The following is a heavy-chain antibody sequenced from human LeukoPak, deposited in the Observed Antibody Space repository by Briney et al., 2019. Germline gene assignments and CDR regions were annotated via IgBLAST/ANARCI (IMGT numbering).Heavy chain of an antibody. CDR3: ARRPQPRYCSSTSCYTAAISRSYYFDY. CDR1: GGSFSGYY. CDR2: INHSGGT. V-gene: IGHV4-34*01. Sequence: PSETLSLTCAVYGGSFSGYYWSWIRQPPGKGLEWIGEINHSGGTNYNPSLKSRVTISVDTSKNQFSLKLSSVTAADTAVYYCARRPQPRYCSSTSCYTAAISRSYYFDYWGQGTLVTVSS. D-gene: IGHD2-2*02. J-gene: IGHJ4*02.